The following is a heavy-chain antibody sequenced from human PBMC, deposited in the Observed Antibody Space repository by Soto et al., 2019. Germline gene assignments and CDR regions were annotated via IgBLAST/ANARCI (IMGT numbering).Heavy chain of an antibody. CDR2: VSYDGNVK. D-gene: IGHD6-25*01. CDR1: EFTFSNYG. Sequence: QVQLVESGGGVVQPGRSLRLSCAASEFTFSNYGMQWVRQAPGKGLEWVAVVSYDGNVKFYADSVKGRFTISRDNSKNTLYLQMNSLRTEDTAIYYCAKERTAKAAAEFDYWGQGTLVTVSS. J-gene: IGHJ4*02. V-gene: IGHV3-30*18. CDR3: AKERTAKAAAEFDY.